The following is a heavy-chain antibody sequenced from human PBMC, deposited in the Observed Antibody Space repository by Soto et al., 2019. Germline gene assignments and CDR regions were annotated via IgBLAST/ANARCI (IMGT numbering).Heavy chain of an antibody. CDR3: ARSDQDRGVGAFDI. CDR2: IYYSGST. CDR1: GGSISSSSYY. Sequence: SGSLSVTCTVSGGSISSSSYYWGWIRQPPGKGLEWIGSIYYSGSTYYNPSLKSRVTISVDTSKNQFSLKLSSVTAADTAVYYCARSDQDRGVGAFDIWDQGTMVTVSS. V-gene: IGHV4-39*01. D-gene: IGHD3-10*01. J-gene: IGHJ3*02.